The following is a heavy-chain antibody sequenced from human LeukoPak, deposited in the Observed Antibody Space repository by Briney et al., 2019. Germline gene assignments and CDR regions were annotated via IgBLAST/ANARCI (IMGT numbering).Heavy chain of an antibody. CDR3: ARENYGDYVMSIRGYNWFDP. CDR2: ISSSSSYI. J-gene: IGHJ5*02. Sequence: PGGSLRLSCAASGFTFSSYSINWVRQAPGKGLEWVSSISSSSSYIYYADSVKGRFTISRDNAKNSLYLQMNSLRAEDTAVYYCARENYGDYVMSIRGYNWFDPWGQGNPVTLSS. V-gene: IGHV3-21*01. CDR1: GFTFSSYS. D-gene: IGHD4-17*01.